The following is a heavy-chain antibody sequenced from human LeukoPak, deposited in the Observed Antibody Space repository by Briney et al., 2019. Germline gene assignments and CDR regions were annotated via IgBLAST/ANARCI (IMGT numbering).Heavy chain of an antibody. V-gene: IGHV1-8*02. CDR1: GYTFTNYD. Sequence: ASVKVSCKASGYTFTNYDINWVRQASGQGLEWVGWMNPNSGNAGFAQKFKGRITMTGDTTTNTAYMEVFSLTSDDTAIYYCATQRWEKLHGSYYYDGMDVWGQGTTVTVS. J-gene: IGHJ6*02. D-gene: IGHD1-26*01. CDR2: MNPNSGNA. CDR3: ATQRWEKLHGSYYYDGMDV.